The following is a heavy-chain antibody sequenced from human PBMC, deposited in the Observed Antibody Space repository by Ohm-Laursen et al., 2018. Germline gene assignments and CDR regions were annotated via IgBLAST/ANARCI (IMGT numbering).Heavy chain of an antibody. CDR1: GYTFTTYD. CDR3: ARGQPIDF. CDR2: MNPNSGNT. V-gene: IGHV1-8*02. Sequence: ASVKVSCKASGYTFTTYDINWVRQATGQGLEWMGWMNPNSGNTGYAQKFQGRLTMTRDTSTSTVYMELSSLRSEDTAMYYCARGQPIDFWGQGTLVTVSS. J-gene: IGHJ4*02.